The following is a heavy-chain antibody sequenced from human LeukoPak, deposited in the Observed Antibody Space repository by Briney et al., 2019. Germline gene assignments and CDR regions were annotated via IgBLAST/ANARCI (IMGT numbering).Heavy chain of an antibody. CDR1: GFTFSSAW. V-gene: IGHV3-74*03. CDR2: ITDDATT. D-gene: IGHD1-26*01. Sequence: GESLRLSCAASGFTFSSAWMHWVRQAPGTGLVWVSRITDDATTTYADSVKGRFTISRDNAKNILYLQMNSLRAEDTAVYYCVRDRVGPDYWGQGTLVTVSS. J-gene: IGHJ4*02. CDR3: VRDRVGPDY.